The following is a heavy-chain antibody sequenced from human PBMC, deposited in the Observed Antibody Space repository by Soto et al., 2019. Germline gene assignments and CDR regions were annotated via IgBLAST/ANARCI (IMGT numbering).Heavy chain of an antibody. V-gene: IGHV1-3*01. D-gene: IGHD3-10*01. Sequence: QVQLVQSGAEVKKPGASVKVSCKASGYTFTSYAMHWVRQAPGQRLEWIGWINAGNGNTKYSQKFQGRVTITRDTSASTAYMELSSLRSEDTAVYYCARDSGFSGFEADWGQGTLVTVSS. CDR3: ARDSGFSGFEAD. CDR2: INAGNGNT. CDR1: GYTFTSYA. J-gene: IGHJ4*02.